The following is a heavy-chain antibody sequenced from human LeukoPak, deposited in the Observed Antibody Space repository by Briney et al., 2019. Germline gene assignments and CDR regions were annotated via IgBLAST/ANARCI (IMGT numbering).Heavy chain of an antibody. Sequence: GGSLRLSCAASGFTFSSYAMSWVRQAPGKGLEWVSAISGSGGGTYYADSVKGRFTISRDNSKNTLYLQMNSLRAEDTAVYYCAKAIDSWSGYYSHYWGQGTLVTVSS. CDR2: ISGSGGGT. J-gene: IGHJ4*02. CDR3: AKAIDSWSGYYSHY. D-gene: IGHD3-3*01. CDR1: GFTFSSYA. V-gene: IGHV3-23*01.